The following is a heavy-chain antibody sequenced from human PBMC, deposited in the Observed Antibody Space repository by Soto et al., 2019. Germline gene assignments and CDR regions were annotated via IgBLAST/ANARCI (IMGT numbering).Heavy chain of an antibody. V-gene: IGHV3-30-3*01. J-gene: IGHJ6*02. D-gene: IGHD6-6*01. Sequence: QVQLVESGGGVVQPGRSLRLSCAASGFTFSSYAMHWVRQAPGKGLEWVAVISYDGSNTYYADSVKGRFTISRYNSKNTLYLQMNSLIAADTAVYYCARESSLVGYYYGMDVWGPGTTVTVSS. CDR2: ISYDGSNT. CDR3: ARESSLVGYYYGMDV. CDR1: GFTFSSYA.